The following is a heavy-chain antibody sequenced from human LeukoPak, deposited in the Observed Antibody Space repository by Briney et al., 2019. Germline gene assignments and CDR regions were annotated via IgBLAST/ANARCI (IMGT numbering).Heavy chain of an antibody. J-gene: IGHJ2*01. Sequence: GGSLRLSCAASGFTVSSNYMNWVHQAPGKGLEWVSIIYSGGSTYYADSVKGRFTISRDNAKNTLYLQMNSLRAEDTAVYYCARSEAVAWSFDLWGRGTLVTVSS. CDR1: GFTVSSNY. CDR2: IYSGGST. D-gene: IGHD6-19*01. V-gene: IGHV3-53*01. CDR3: ARSEAVAWSFDL.